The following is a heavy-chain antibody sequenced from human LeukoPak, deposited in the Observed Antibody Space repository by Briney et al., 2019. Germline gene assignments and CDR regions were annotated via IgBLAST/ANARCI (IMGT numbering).Heavy chain of an antibody. CDR1: GFTFSSSW. CDR2: INKDGSVI. CDR3: AKYTSGTSYRGLDQ. V-gene: IGHV3-74*01. D-gene: IGHD3-10*01. Sequence: GGSLRLSCAASGFTFSSSWIHWVRQAPGKGLVWVSRINKDGSVIDYAESVKGRFSISRDDSKNTVYLQMNSLRAEDTAVYSCAKYTSGTSYRGLDQWGHGTLVTVSS. J-gene: IGHJ4*01.